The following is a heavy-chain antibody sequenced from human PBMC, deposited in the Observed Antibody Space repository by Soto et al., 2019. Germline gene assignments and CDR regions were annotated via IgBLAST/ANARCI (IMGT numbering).Heavy chain of an antibody. D-gene: IGHD6-6*01. CDR3: ARYSIVGRRDYYYGMDL. CDR2: IYHGGST. Sequence: SETLSLTCAVSGYSISSGYYWGWLRQPPGKGLEWIGSIYHGGSTYYNPSLNSRVTLSIDMTNNHVSLILNSVTAADTAVYYCARYSIVGRRDYYYGMDLWGQGTTVTVSS. CDR1: GYSISSGYY. J-gene: IGHJ6*02. V-gene: IGHV4-38-2*01.